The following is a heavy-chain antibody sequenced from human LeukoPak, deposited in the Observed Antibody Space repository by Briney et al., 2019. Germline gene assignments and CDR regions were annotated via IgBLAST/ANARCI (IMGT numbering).Heavy chain of an antibody. V-gene: IGHV4-39*07. CDR1: GASISSSNYY. CDR2: IYSTGST. D-gene: IGHD1-26*01. Sequence: SETLSLTCTVSGASISSSNYYWGWIRQPPGKGLEWIGNIYSTGSTYYIPSLKSRVTISVDTSKNQFSLKLSSVTAADTAVYYCARLSRFGSGSSSYWGQGTLVTVSS. CDR3: ARLSRFGSGSSSY. J-gene: IGHJ4*02.